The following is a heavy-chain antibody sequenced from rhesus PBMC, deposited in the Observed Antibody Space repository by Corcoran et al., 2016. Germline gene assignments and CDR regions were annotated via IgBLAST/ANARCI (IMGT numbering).Heavy chain of an antibody. CDR2: IGGGCVST. D-gene: IGHD6-13*01. CDR1: GYSITSGFG. CDR3: ARDGPSSGSLDV. J-gene: IGHJ5-2*02. Sequence: QVQLQESGPGLVKPSEPLSLTCAVSGYSITSGFGWSWDRQPPGAGLEWIASIGGGCVSTKYNPSLKSRVTISKDTSKNQFSLKLSSVTAADTAVYYCARDGPSSGSLDVWGRGILVTVSS. V-gene: IGHV4-127*01.